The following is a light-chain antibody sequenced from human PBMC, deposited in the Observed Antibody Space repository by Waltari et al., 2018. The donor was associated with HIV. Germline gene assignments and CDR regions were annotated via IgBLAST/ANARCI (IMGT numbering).Light chain of an antibody. Sequence: DIQMTQSPSSLSASLGDSVVITCRASKAISTYLNWYQQKPGKDPFLLVYSAYTLQPGAPSRFRGAGSRRDFSLSISGLQTEDFATYFCQQSYGSPFNFGPGT. J-gene: IGKJ3*01. CDR2: SAY. CDR1: KAISTY. V-gene: IGKV1-39*01. CDR3: QQSYGSPFN.